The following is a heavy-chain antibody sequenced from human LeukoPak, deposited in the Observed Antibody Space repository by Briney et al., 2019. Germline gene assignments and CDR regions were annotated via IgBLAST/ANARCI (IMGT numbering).Heavy chain of an antibody. D-gene: IGHD5-18*01. J-gene: IGHJ4*01. CDR3: TRRFPGDTAISLTFDY. Sequence: GGYLRLSCAASGFTFSGSAMHWVRQASGRGLEWVGRIRSKANSYATEYAASVKGRFTISRDDSKNTAYLQMNNLKTEYTAVSYCTRRFPGDTAISLTFDYCGHGTLVTVSS. CDR1: GFTFSGSA. CDR2: IRSKANSYAT. V-gene: IGHV3-73*01.